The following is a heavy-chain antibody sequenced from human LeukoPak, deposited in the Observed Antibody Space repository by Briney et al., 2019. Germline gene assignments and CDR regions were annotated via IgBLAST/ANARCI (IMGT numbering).Heavy chain of an antibody. Sequence: GGSLRLSCAASGFTFSSYAVHWVRQAPGKGLEWVVLIWYDGSNKYYADSVKGRFTISRDNSKNTLYLQMYSLRAEDTAVYYCARDVSGGGGYFDYWGQGTLVTVSS. CDR3: ARDVSGGGGYFDY. V-gene: IGHV3-33*08. CDR1: GFTFSSYA. D-gene: IGHD2-15*01. J-gene: IGHJ4*02. CDR2: IWYDGSNK.